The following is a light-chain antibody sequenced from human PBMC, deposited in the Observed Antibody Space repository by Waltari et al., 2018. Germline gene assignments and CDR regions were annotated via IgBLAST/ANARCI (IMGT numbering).Light chain of an antibody. CDR1: SRDVGTYYS. J-gene: IGLJ2*01. V-gene: IGLV2-8*01. CDR2: QVN. Sequence: QSALTQPPSASGSPGQSVAIPCTGTSRDVGTYYSLSWYQQYPGKAPKLIIYQVNKRPSGVPDRFSGSKSGNTASLTVSGLQAEDEADYYCSSYAGSNNLVFGGGTKLTVL. CDR3: SSYAGSNNLV.